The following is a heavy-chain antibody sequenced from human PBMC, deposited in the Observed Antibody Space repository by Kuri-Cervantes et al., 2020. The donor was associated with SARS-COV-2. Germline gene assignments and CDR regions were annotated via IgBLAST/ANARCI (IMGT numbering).Heavy chain of an antibody. V-gene: IGHV3-30*18. CDR3: AKRRSYCSGGSCSFGAFDI. J-gene: IGHJ3*02. D-gene: IGHD2-15*01. Sequence: GGSLRLSCAASGFTFSSYGMHWVRQAPGKGLEWVAVISYDGSNKYYADSVKGRFTISRDNSKNTLYLQMNSLRAEDTAVYYCAKRRSYCSGGSCSFGAFDIWGQGTMVTVSS. CDR2: ISYDGSNK. CDR1: GFTFSSYG.